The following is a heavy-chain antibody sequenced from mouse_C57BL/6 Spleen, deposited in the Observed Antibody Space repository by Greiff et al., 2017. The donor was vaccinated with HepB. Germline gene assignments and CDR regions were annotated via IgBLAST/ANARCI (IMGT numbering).Heavy chain of an antibody. Sequence: VQRVESGAELVRPGASVKMSCKASGYTFTSYSMHWVKQRPGQGLEWIGYINPSSGYTKYNQKFKNKATLTADKSSSTAYMQLSSLTSEDSAVYYCARFTSGFWFAYWGQGTLVTVSA. D-gene: IGHD4-1*01. CDR3: ARFTSGFWFAY. CDR2: INPSSGYT. J-gene: IGHJ3*01. V-gene: IGHV1-4*01. CDR1: GYTFTSYS.